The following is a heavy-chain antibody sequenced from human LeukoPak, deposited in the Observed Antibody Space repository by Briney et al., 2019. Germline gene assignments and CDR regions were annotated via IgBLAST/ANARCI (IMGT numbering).Heavy chain of an antibody. J-gene: IGHJ4*02. Sequence: GGSLRLSCAASGFTFDDYAMHWVRQAPGKGLEWVSGISWNSGSIGYADSVKGRFTISRDNAKNSLYLQMNSLRAEDTASYYCAKGVGPYDFWSDFDYWGQGTLVTVSS. CDR3: AKGVGPYDFWSDFDY. CDR2: ISWNSGSI. D-gene: IGHD3-3*01. CDR1: GFTFDDYA. V-gene: IGHV3-9*01.